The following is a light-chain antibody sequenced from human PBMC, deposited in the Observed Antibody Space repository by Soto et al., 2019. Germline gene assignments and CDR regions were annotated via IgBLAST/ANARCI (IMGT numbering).Light chain of an antibody. CDR2: DAS. J-gene: IGKJ5*01. CDR3: QQFNNYPVT. CDR1: QAISGA. Sequence: IQLYESLCSLSASVGDRVTLTCLASQAISGALAWYQQKPGKAPKLLIYDASSLESGVPLRFSGSGSRTDFTLTISSLQPEDSASYYCQQFNNYPVTFGQGTLLEIK. V-gene: IGKV1D-13*01.